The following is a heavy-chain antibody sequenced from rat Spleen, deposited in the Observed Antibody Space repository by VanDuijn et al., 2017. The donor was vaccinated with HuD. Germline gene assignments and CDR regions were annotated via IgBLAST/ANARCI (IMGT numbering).Heavy chain of an antibody. Sequence: EVQLVESGGGLVQPGRSLKLSCAASGFTFSNYDMAWVRQAPTKGLEWVASISPSGGSTYYPDSVKGRFTISRNNTQNTLYLQMNRLRSEDTATYYCTTVIQGHGFAYWGQGTLVTVSS. J-gene: IGHJ3*01. D-gene: IGHD1-1*01. CDR1: GFTFSNYD. CDR3: TTVIQGHGFAY. CDR2: ISPSGGST. V-gene: IGHV5-27*01.